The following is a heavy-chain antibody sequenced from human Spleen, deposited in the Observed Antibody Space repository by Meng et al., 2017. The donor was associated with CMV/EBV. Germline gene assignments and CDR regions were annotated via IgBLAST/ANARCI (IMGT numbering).Heavy chain of an antibody. J-gene: IGHJ6*02. CDR3: TRSYNGLDV. CDR1: GDSVSSITAA. CDR2: TYSRSKWYN. Sequence: SETLSLTCVISGDSVSSITAAWNWIRQSPSRGLEWLGRTYSRSKWYNDYAVSVKSRITTNADTSKNQFSLQLNSVTPEDTAVYYCTRSYNGLDVWGQGTTVTVSS. V-gene: IGHV6-1*01.